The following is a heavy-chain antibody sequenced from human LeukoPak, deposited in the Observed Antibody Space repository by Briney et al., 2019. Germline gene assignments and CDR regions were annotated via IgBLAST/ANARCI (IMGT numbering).Heavy chain of an antibody. Sequence: GASVKVSCKASGYIFTGYYMHWVRQAPGQGLEWMAWINPNSGATNYAQRFQGRVTVTRDTSISTAYMELSSLESDDTAMYYCVRDLMTTQTWDFDYWGQGTLVSVSS. V-gene: IGHV1-2*02. CDR3: VRDLMTTQTWDFDY. D-gene: IGHD3-16*01. CDR2: INPNSGAT. CDR1: GYIFTGYY. J-gene: IGHJ4*02.